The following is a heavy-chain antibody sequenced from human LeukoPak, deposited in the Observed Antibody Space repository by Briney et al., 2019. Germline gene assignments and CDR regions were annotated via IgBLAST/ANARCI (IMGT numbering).Heavy chain of an antibody. CDR3: ARDSESNYGFDY. CDR1: GGSVSSYY. J-gene: IGHJ4*02. D-gene: IGHD3-10*01. Sequence: PSETLSLTCTVSGGSVSSYYWSWIRQAPGKGLEWIGYIYYSGSTNYNPSLKSRVTMSVGTSKNQFSLKLNSVTAADTAVYYCARDSESNYGFDYGGQGTLVTVSS. V-gene: IGHV4-59*02. CDR2: IYYSGST.